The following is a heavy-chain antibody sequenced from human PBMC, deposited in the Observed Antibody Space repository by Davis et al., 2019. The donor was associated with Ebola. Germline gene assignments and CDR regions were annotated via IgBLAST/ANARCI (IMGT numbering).Heavy chain of an antibody. D-gene: IGHD2-15*01. Sequence: ASVKVSCKASGDTFISYYMHWVRQATGQGLEWMGWMNPDSGNTGYAQKFQGRVTMTRDTSITTAYMELSSLSSDDTAVYYCTRGIARRRSGSWFDPWGQGTPVTVSS. CDR2: MNPDSGNT. J-gene: IGHJ5*02. CDR3: TRGIARRRSGSWFDP. CDR1: GDTFISYY. V-gene: IGHV1-8*02.